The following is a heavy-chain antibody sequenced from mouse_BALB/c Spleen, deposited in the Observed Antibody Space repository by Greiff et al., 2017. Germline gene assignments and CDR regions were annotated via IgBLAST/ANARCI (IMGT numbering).Heavy chain of an antibody. V-gene: IGHV5-17*02. J-gene: IGHJ3*01. CDR3: ARKDYRYDEFAY. D-gene: IGHD2-14*01. Sequence: DVQLVESGGGLVQPGGSRKLSCAASGFTFSSFGMHWVRQAPEKGLEWVAYISSGSSTIYYADTVKGRFTISRDNPKNTLFLQMTSLRSEDTAMYYCARKDYRYDEFAYWGQGTLVTVSA. CDR1: GFTFSSFG. CDR2: ISSGSSTI.